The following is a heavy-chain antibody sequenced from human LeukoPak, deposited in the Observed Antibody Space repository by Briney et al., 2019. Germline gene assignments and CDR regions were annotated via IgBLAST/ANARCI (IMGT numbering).Heavy chain of an antibody. J-gene: IGHJ4*02. V-gene: IGHV3-15*01. CDR2: IKSKTDGGTT. CDR3: TTDRGGSGSYWYEY. Sequence: GGSLRLSCAASGFTFSNAWMSWVRQAPGKGLEWVGRIKSKTDGGTTDYAAPVKGRFTISRDDSKNTLYLQLNSLKTEDTAVYYCTTDRGGSGSYWYEYWGQGTLVTVSS. D-gene: IGHD3-10*01. CDR1: GFTFSNAW.